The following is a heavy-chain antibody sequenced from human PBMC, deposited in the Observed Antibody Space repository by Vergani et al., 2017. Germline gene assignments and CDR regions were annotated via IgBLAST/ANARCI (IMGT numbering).Heavy chain of an antibody. D-gene: IGHD3-22*01. Sequence: QVQLVQSGSELKKPGASVKVSCKASGYTFTSYAISWVRQAPGQGLEWMGGIIPIFGTANYAQKFQGRVTITADESTSTAYMELSSLRSEDTAVYYCALYYYDSSGHIDYWGQGTLVTVSS. CDR1: GYTFTSYA. J-gene: IGHJ4*02. V-gene: IGHV1-69*01. CDR3: ALYYYDSSGHIDY. CDR2: IIPIFGTA.